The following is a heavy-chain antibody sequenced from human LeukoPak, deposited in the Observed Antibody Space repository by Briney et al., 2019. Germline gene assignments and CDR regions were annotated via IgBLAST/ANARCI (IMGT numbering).Heavy chain of an antibody. CDR2: ISGSGGST. CDR1: GFTFSSYG. Sequence: GGSLRLSCAASGFTFSSYGMSWVRQAPGKGLEWVSAISGSGGSTYYADSVKGRFTISRDNSKNTLYLQMNSLKTEDTAVYYCTTDYDILTGYPTDYWGQGTLVTVSS. V-gene: IGHV3-23*01. D-gene: IGHD3-9*01. CDR3: TTDYDILTGYPTDY. J-gene: IGHJ4*02.